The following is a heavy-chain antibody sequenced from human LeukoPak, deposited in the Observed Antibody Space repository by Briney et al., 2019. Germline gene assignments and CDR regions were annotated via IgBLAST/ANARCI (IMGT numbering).Heavy chain of an antibody. CDR1: GYTFTSYG. Sequence: GGPVKVSCKASGYTFTSYGISWVRQAPGQGLEWMGWISVPNDDTKYAQRLQGRVTLTTDTSTSTAYMELRSLRSDDTAVYYCATSLVRGVGTFDYWGQGTLVTVSS. CDR3: ATSLVRGVGTFDY. CDR2: ISVPNDDT. D-gene: IGHD3-10*01. J-gene: IGHJ4*02. V-gene: IGHV1-18*01.